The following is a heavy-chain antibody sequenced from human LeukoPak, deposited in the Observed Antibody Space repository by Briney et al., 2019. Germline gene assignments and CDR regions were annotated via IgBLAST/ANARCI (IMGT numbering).Heavy chain of an antibody. J-gene: IGHJ4*02. CDR1: GFSLSTSRVG. V-gene: IGHV2-5*01. CDR3: AHTRGYSYGYVPTFDY. D-gene: IGHD5-18*01. Sequence: SGPTLVKPTQTLTLTCTFSGFSLSTSRVGVGWIRQPPGKALEWLALIYWNDDKPYSPSLKSRLTITKYTSKNQVVLTMTNMDPVDTATYYCAHTRGYSYGYVPTFDYWGQGTLVTVSS. CDR2: IYWNDDK.